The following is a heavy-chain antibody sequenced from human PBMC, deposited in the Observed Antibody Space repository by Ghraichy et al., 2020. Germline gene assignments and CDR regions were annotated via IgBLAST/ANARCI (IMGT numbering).Heavy chain of an antibody. CDR1: GYTFTSYG. CDR3: ARARWVEQWLVGDY. J-gene: IGHJ4*02. CDR2: ISAYNGDT. D-gene: IGHD6-19*01. V-gene: IGHV1-18*01. Sequence: ASVKVSCKASGYTFTSYGISWVRQAPGQGLEWMGWISAYNGDTNYAQKLQGRVTMTTDTSTSTAYMELRSLRSDDTAVYYCARARWVEQWLVGDYWGQGTLVTVSS.